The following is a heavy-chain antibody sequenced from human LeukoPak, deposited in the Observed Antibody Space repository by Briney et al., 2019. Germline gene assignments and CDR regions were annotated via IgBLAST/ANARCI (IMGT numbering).Heavy chain of an antibody. D-gene: IGHD2-2*01. CDR1: GGSFSGYY. V-gene: IGHV4-34*01. J-gene: IGHJ5*02. CDR3: AREARYCSSTSCYQYQRINWFDP. Sequence: SETLSLTCAVYGGSFSGYYWSWIRQPPGKGLEWIGEINHSGSTNYNPSLKSRVTISVDTSKNQFSLKLSSVTAADPAVYYCAREARYCSSTSCYQYQRINWFDPWGQGTLVTVSS. CDR2: INHSGST.